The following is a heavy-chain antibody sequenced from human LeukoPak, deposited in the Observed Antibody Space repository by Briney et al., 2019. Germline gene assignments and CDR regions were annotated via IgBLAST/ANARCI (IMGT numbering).Heavy chain of an antibody. CDR3: ARGSKRSTTDY. D-gene: IGHD2-2*01. CDR2: ISSSSSTI. Sequence: GGSLRLSCAASGFTFSSYSMNWVRQAPGKGLEWVSYISSSSSTIYYADSVKGRFTISRDNAKNSLYLQMNGLRAEDTAVYYCARGSKRSTTDYWGQGTLVTVSS. CDR1: GFTFSSYS. J-gene: IGHJ4*02. V-gene: IGHV3-48*04.